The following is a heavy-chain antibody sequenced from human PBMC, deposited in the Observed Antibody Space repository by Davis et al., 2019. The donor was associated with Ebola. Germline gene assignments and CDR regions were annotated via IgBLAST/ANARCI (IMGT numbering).Heavy chain of an antibody. J-gene: IGHJ4*02. V-gene: IGHV4-34*01. Sequence: PSETLFLTCAVYGGAFSDYYWSWIRQPPGRRLEWIGEVYYSGATNYNPSLKRRLTKLVDMSKNQVSLRLRSVTAADTGVYYCGRGLKNGIGMWGQGTLVTVSS. CDR3: GRGLKNGIGM. D-gene: IGHD1-14*01. CDR1: GGAFSDYY. CDR2: VYYSGAT.